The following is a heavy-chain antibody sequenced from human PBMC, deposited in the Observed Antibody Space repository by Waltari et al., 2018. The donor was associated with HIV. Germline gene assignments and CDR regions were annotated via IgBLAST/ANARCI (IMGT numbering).Heavy chain of an antibody. J-gene: IGHJ4*02. V-gene: IGHV3-23*01. CDR3: AKDLGDYVWGMFTGAHFDS. D-gene: IGHD3-16*01. CDR2: ISGSGDIA. Sequence: EVHLLESGGHLIQPGGSLRLSCAASGFPFDPSAMNCVRRAPGKRLEWVAAISGSGDIAYSADSVKGRFSISRDNSKNTLFLQRTSLRAEDTAVYYCAKDLGDYVWGMFTGAHFDSWGQGTLVTVSS. CDR1: GFPFDPSA.